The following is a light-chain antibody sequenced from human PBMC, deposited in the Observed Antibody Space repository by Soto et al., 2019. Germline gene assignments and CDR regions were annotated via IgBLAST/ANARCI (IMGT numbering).Light chain of an antibody. Sequence: QSALTQPASVSGSPGQSITISCTGTSSDVGGYNYVSWYQQHPGKAPKFMIYDVSNRPSGVSNRFSGSKSGNTASLTISGLQAEDEADEYCSSYTSSSTLMVFGGGTKLAVL. CDR1: SSDVGGYNY. CDR2: DVS. J-gene: IGLJ2*01. CDR3: SSYTSSSTLMV. V-gene: IGLV2-14*01.